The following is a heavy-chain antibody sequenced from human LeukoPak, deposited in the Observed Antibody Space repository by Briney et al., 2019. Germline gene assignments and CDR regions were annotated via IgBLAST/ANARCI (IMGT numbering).Heavy chain of an antibody. V-gene: IGHV4-4*07. J-gene: IGHJ3*02. CDR2: IYTSGST. CDR1: GVSISSYY. D-gene: IGHD3-22*01. Sequence: SETLSLTCTGSGVSISSYYWSWIRQPAGKGLEWIGSIYTSGSTNYNPSLKSRVTMSVDTSKNQFSLKLSSVTAADTAVYYCARDSGRYYYDSSGYGGYAFDIWGQGTMVTVSS. CDR3: ARDSGRYYYDSSGYGGYAFDI.